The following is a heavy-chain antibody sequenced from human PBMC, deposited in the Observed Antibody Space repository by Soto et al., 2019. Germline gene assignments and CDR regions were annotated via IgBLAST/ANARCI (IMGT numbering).Heavy chain of an antibody. V-gene: IGHV3-7*05. D-gene: IGHD3-10*01. J-gene: IGHJ5*02. CDR3: AQTYYYGSNWFDP. Sequence: GGSLRLSCEASGFTFSSRWMTWVRQGPGKGLEWLANIKQDENGKDYVDSVKGRFTITKDTSKNQVVLTMTNMDPVDTATYYCAQTYYYGSNWFDPWGQGTLVTVSS. CDR1: GFTFSSRW. CDR2: IKQDENGK.